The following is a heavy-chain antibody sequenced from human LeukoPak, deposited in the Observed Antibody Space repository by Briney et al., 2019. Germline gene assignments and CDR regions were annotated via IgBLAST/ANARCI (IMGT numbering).Heavy chain of an antibody. CDR3: ARATGTGDFDY. J-gene: IGHJ4*02. CDR2: IIPIVGIA. V-gene: IGHV1-69*04. Sequence: ASVKCSCKASGGTFNSYAISWVRQAPGQGLEWMGRIIPIVGIANYAQKFQGTVTITAGKSTSTACMELRSLRSEDTDVYYCARATGTGDFDYSGPGTLV. CDR1: GGTFNSYA. D-gene: IGHD7-27*01.